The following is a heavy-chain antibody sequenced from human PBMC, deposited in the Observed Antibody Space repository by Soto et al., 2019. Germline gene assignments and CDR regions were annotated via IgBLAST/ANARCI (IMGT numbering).Heavy chain of an antibody. CDR1: GGTFSSYA. CDR2: IIPIFGTA. V-gene: IGHV1-69*13. D-gene: IGHD5-12*01. CDR3: ASRIVATTRAVSPFDY. Sequence: ASVKVSCKASGGTFSSYAISWVLQAPGQGLEWMGGIIPIFGTANYAQKFQGRVTITADESTSTAYMELSSLRSEDTAVYYCASRIVATTRAVSPFDYWGQGTLVTVSS. J-gene: IGHJ4*02.